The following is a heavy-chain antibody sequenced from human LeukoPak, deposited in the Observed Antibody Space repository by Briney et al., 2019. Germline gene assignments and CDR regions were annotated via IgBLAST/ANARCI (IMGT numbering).Heavy chain of an antibody. J-gene: IGHJ4*02. CDR2: ISSSGRYI. CDR3: ARGPDIAVALYYFDY. V-gene: IGHV3-21*01. Sequence: GGSLRLSCAASGFTFSSYSMNWVRQAPGKGLEWVSSISSSGRYIYYVDSVKGRFTISRDNAKNSLYLQMNSLRAEDTAVYYCARGPDIAVALYYFDYWGQGTLVTVSS. D-gene: IGHD6-19*01. CDR1: GFTFSSYS.